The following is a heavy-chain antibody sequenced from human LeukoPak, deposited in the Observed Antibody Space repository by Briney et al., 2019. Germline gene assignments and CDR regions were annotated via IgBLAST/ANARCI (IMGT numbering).Heavy chain of an antibody. D-gene: IGHD3-22*01. Sequence: PSVTLSLTCTVSSGSINSYHWSWIRQSPGKGLEWLGYIYFSGSTNSNPSLKSRITISVDTSKNQFSLQLSAATAADTAVYYCARHYYSVSSGLFHYWGQGTLVTVSS. CDR3: ARHYYSVSSGLFHY. CDR1: SGSINSYH. J-gene: IGHJ4*02. CDR2: IYFSGST. V-gene: IGHV4-59*01.